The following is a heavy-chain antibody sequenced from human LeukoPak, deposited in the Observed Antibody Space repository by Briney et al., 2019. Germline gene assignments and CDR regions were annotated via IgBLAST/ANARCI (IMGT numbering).Heavy chain of an antibody. Sequence: GGSLRLSCAASGFTFSSYGMNWVRQAPGKGLEWVAVIWYDGSNKYYADSVKGRFTISRDNSKNTLYLQMNSLGAEDTAVYYCARDRGNWNYVAYGMDVWGQGTTVTVSS. CDR2: IWYDGSNK. J-gene: IGHJ6*02. CDR1: GFTFSSYG. CDR3: ARDRGNWNYVAYGMDV. D-gene: IGHD1-7*01. V-gene: IGHV3-33*01.